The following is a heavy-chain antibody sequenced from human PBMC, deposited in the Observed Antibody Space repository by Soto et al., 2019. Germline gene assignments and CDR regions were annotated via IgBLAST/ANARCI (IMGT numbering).Heavy chain of an antibody. CDR1: GGSISSYY. CDR2: IYYTGST. V-gene: IGHV4-59*01. D-gene: IGHD3-9*01. Sequence: PSETLSLTCTVSGGSISSYYWSWIRQPPGKGLEWIGYIYYTGSTKYNPSLRSRVTISLDTSKNQFSLKLSSVTAADTAVYYCARDVGQILVNWFHPWGQGRLVSVSS. J-gene: IGHJ5*02. CDR3: ARDVGQILVNWFHP.